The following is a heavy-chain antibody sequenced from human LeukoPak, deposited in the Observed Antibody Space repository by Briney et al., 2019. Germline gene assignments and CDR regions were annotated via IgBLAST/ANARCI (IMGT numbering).Heavy chain of an antibody. J-gene: IGHJ4*02. V-gene: IGHV3-64*01. CDR1: GFSFSNYA. Sequence: PGGSLRRSCAASGFSFSNYAMHWVRQAPGKGLEYVSAISNNGGSTYYANSVKGRFTISRDNSKNTLYLQMGSLRAEDTAVYFCARVRCTGGSCYGDYFDYWGQGTLVTVSS. D-gene: IGHD2-15*01. CDR3: ARVRCTGGSCYGDYFDY. CDR2: ISNNGGST.